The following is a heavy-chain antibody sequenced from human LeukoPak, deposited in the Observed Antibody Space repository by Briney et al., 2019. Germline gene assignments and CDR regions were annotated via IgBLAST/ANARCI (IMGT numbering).Heavy chain of an antibody. D-gene: IGHD3-22*01. J-gene: IGHJ4*02. V-gene: IGHV4-34*01. Sequence: PSETLSLTCAVYGGSFSGYYWSWIRQPPGKGLEWIGEINHSGSTNYNPSLKSRVTISVDTSKDQFSLKLSSVTAAGTAVYYCASLERGNYYDSSGYYYGYWGQGTLVTASS. CDR1: GGSFSGYY. CDR3: ASLERGNYYDSSGYYYGY. CDR2: INHSGST.